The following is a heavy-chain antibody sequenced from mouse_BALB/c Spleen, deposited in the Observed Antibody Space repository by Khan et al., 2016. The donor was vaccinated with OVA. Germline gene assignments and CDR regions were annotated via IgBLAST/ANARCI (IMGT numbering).Heavy chain of an antibody. D-gene: IGHD2-14*01. V-gene: IGHV14-3*02. CDR2: IDPANGNT. CDR1: GFNIKDTY. Sequence: VQLQQSGAELVKPGASVKLSCTASGFNIKDTYMHWVKQRPEEGLEWIGKIDPANGNTKYDPTFKGQATITPDTSTNTAYLPLSCLTSEDTAVYYCARTYDGTMAYWGQGTSVTVSS. J-gene: IGHJ4*01. CDR3: ARTYDGTMAY.